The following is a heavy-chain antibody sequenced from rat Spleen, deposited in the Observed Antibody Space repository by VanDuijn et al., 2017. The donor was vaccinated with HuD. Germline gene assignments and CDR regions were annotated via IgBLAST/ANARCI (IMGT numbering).Heavy chain of an antibody. CDR1: GFTFSDYY. CDR3: ARTAYTTDYYGWFAY. CDR2: ISPSGGST. V-gene: IGHV5-25*01. Sequence: EVQLVESGGGLVQPGRSLKLSCAASGFTFSDYYMAWIRQAPTKGLDWVASISPSGGSTHYRDSAKGRFTISRDNAKRTLSLQMDSLRSEDKATYYCARTAYTTDYYGWFAYWGQGTLVTVSS. D-gene: IGHD1-6*01. J-gene: IGHJ3*01.